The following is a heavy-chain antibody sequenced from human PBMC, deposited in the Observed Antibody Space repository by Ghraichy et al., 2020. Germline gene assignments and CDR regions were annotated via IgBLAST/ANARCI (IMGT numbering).Heavy chain of an antibody. Sequence: GGSLRLSCAASGFSFSNYAMSWVRQAPGKGLEWVSTIAESGRGANLADSVKGRFTISRDNSGNTVYLQMNSLRAEDTAVYYCARERQLAYWGQGTLVTVSS. V-gene: IGHV3-23*01. CDR2: IAESGRGA. J-gene: IGHJ4*02. CDR3: ARERQLAY. CDR1: GFSFSNYA. D-gene: IGHD6-6*01.